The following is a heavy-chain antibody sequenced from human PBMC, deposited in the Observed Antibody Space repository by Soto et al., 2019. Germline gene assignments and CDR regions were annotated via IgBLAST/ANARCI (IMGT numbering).Heavy chain of an antibody. CDR1: GGSISSGTYY. CDR2: LYYTGRT. CDR3: ARRLARGVIDWFDP. D-gene: IGHD3-10*01. J-gene: IGHJ5*02. Sequence: SETLSLTCTVSGGSISSGTYYWGWIRQPPGKGLEWIGSLYYTGRTYYSPSLKSRVTISVDTSKNHYSLNLTSVAAADTAVYYCARRLARGVIDWFDPWGQGTLVTVSS. V-gene: IGHV4-39*02.